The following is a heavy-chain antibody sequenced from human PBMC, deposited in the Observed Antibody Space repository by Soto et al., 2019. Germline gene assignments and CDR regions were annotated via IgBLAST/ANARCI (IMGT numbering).Heavy chain of an antibody. CDR1: GFTFSSYW. V-gene: IGHV3-74*01. J-gene: IGHJ4*02. D-gene: IGHD2-15*01. CDR2: INSDGSST. CDR3: ARDQGYCSGGSCYVAGY. Sequence: GGSLRLSCAASGFTFSSYWMHWVRQAPGKGLVWVSRINSDGSSTTYADSVKGRFTISRDNAKNTLYLQLNSLRAEDTAVNYCARDQGYCSGGSCYVAGYWGQGTLVTVSS.